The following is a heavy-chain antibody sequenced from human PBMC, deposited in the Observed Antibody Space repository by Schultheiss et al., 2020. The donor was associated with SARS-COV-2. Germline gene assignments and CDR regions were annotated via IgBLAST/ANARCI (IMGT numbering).Heavy chain of an antibody. CDR2: ISGSGDKT. CDR3: ARDVIYGSGSYPQEADDY. J-gene: IGHJ4*02. V-gene: IGHV3-23*01. CDR1: GFTFRNYG. Sequence: GGSLRLSCAASGFTFRNYGLSWVRQTPGKGLEWVAGISGSGDKTSYAASVKGQFTITRDNRHNTVYLHMNNLRAGDTAVYYCARDVIYGSGSYPQEADDYWGQGTLVTVSS. D-gene: IGHD3-10*01.